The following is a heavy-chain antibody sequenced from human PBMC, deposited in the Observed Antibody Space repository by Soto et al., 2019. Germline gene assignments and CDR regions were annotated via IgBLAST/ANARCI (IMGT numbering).Heavy chain of an antibody. Sequence: QVQLVQSGAEVKKPGASVKVSCKASGYTVTAYYVHWVRQAPGQVLEWMGWINPNSGGTNYAQKFQGWVTMTRDTSISTVYMELSRLRFDDTAVYYCARMIAASGHYGMDVWGQGTTVTVS. CDR3: ARMIAASGHYGMDV. CDR2: INPNSGGT. CDR1: GYTVTAYY. D-gene: IGHD6-13*01. J-gene: IGHJ6*02. V-gene: IGHV1-2*04.